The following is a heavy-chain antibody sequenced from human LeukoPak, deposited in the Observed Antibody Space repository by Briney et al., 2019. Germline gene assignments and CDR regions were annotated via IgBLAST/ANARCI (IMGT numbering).Heavy chain of an antibody. D-gene: IGHD3-9*01. CDR3: AKGRKDILGYFDY. J-gene: IGHJ4*02. CDR1: GFTFSSYE. V-gene: IGHV3-48*03. CDR2: ISSSGSTI. Sequence: GGSLRLSCAASGFTFSSYEMNWVRQAPGKGLEWVSYISSSGSTIYYADSVKGRFTISRDNSKNTLYLQMNSLRAEDTAVYYCAKGRKDILGYFDYWGQGTLVTVSS.